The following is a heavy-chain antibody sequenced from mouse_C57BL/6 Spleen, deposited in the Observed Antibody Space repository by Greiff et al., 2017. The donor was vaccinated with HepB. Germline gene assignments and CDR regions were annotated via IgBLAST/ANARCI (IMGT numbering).Heavy chain of an antibody. D-gene: IGHD3-2*02. CDR3: ARGQIRLRRDAMDY. V-gene: IGHV1-52*01. CDR2: IDPSDSET. Sequence: QVQLQQPGAELVRPGSSVKLSCKASGYTFTSYWMHWVKQRPIQGLEWIGNIDPSDSETHYNQKFKDKATLTVDKSSSTAYMQLSSLTSEDSAVYYCARGQIRLRRDAMDYWGQGTSVTVSS. CDR1: GYTFTSYW. J-gene: IGHJ4*01.